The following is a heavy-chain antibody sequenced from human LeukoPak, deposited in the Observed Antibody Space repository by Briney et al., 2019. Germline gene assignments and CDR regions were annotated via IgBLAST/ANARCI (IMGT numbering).Heavy chain of an antibody. D-gene: IGHD4-17*01. Sequence: GGSLRLSCAASGFTFSSYAMSWVRQAPGRGLEWVSSITGSAGSTSYADSVKGRFTISRDNSKNTLYLQMNSLRAEDTAVYYCAREGTTGNLYYFDYWGQGTLVTVSS. CDR3: AREGTTGNLYYFDY. CDR2: ITGSAGST. V-gene: IGHV3-23*01. CDR1: GFTFSSYA. J-gene: IGHJ4*02.